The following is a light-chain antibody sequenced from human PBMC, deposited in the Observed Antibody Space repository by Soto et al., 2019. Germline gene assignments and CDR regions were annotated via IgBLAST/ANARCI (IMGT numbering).Light chain of an antibody. V-gene: IGKV1-39*01. J-gene: IGKJ1*01. CDR3: QQSYTTPRT. CDR1: QTIIGY. CDR2: AAS. Sequence: DIQMTQSPSSLSASIGDSVTITCRASQTIIGYLNWYQQKPGKAPRLLINAASNLQSGVPSRFRGSGAEPDFTLTITSLQPEDFATYYCQQSYTTPRTFGQGTKVEIQ.